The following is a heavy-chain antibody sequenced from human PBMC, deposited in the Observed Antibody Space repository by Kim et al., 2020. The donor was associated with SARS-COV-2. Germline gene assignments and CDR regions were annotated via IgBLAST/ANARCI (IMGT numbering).Heavy chain of an antibody. D-gene: IGHD3-22*01. CDR2: GST. CDR3: RVVMNLFDY. Sequence: GSTYYADSVKGRFTISRDNSKNTLYLQMSSLRAEDTAVYYCRVVMNLFDYWGQGTLVTVSS. J-gene: IGHJ4*02. V-gene: IGHV3-64D*09.